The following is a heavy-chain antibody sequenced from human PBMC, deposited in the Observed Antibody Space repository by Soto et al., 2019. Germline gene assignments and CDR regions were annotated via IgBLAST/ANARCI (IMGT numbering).Heavy chain of an antibody. Sequence: PSQTLSLTCAISGDSVSSNSRSWNWIRQSPSRGLEWLGRTFYRSKWYDDYALSVKSRIFINADTSKNQFSLRLNSVTPDDTAVYFCVRGDCTDGGCPLDYWDQGTLVTVSS. J-gene: IGHJ4*02. CDR2: TFYRSKWYD. CDR3: VRGDCTDGGCPLDY. V-gene: IGHV6-1*01. CDR1: GDSVSSNSRS. D-gene: IGHD2-8*01.